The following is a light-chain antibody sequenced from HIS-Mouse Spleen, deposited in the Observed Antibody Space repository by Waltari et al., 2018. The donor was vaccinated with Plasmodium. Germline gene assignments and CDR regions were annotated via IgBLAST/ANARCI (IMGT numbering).Light chain of an antibody. Sequence: SYELTQPPSVSVSPGQTARITCSGDALPKKYAYWYTQKSGQAPVLVIYEDSKRPSGIPERVSGSSSGTMATLTISGAQVEDEADYYCYSTDSSGNHRVFGGGTKLTVL. CDR3: YSTDSSGNHRV. V-gene: IGLV3-10*01. J-gene: IGLJ3*02. CDR2: EDS. CDR1: ALPKKY.